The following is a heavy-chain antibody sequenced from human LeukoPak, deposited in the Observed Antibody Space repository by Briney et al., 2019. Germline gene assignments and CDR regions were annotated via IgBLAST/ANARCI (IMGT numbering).Heavy chain of an antibody. CDR2: INWNGGSR. J-gene: IGHJ6*03. CDR3: ARRAADDLYYMDV. CDR1: GFTFDDYG. Sequence: GGSLRLSCAASGFTFDDYGMSWIRQAPGKGLEWVSGINWNGGSRGYADSVKGRFTMSRDNAKNSLYLQMNSLRAEDTALYYCARRAADDLYYMDVWGKGTTVTVSS. V-gene: IGHV3-20*04. D-gene: IGHD3/OR15-3a*01.